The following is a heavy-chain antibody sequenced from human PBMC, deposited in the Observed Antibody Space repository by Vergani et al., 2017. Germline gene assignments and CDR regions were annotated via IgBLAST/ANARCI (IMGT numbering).Heavy chain of an antibody. CDR3: ACVNNDAFDI. D-gene: IGHD5/OR15-5a*01. CDR1: GGSISTYY. V-gene: IGHV4-39*01. CDR2: IYYSGST. J-gene: IGHJ3*02. Sequence: QVQLQESGPGLVKPSETLSLTCTVSGGSISTYYWGWIRQPPGKGLEWIGSIYYSGSTYYNPSLKSRVTISVDTSKNQFSLKLSSVTAADTAVYYCACVNNDAFDIWGQGTMVTVSS.